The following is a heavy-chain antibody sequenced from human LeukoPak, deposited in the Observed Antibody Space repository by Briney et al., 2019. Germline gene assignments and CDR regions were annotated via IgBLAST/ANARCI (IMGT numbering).Heavy chain of an antibody. D-gene: IGHD2-2*01. CDR3: AKSLDCSSTSCHGDY. CDR1: GFTFSSYA. Sequence: PGGSLRLSCAASGFTFSSYAMSWVRQAPGKGLEWVSAISGSGGSTYYADSVKGRFTISRDNSKNTLYLQMNSLRAEDTAVYYCAKSLDCSSTSCHGDYWGQGTLVTVSS. CDR2: ISGSGGST. J-gene: IGHJ4*02. V-gene: IGHV3-23*01.